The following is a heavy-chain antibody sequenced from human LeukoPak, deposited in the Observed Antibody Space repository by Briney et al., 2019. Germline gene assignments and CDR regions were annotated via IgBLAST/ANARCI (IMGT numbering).Heavy chain of an antibody. D-gene: IGHD3-16*01. J-gene: IGHJ4*02. CDR1: GFTVSTNC. Sequence: GGSLRLSCAASGFTVSTNCMTWVRQAPGKGLEWVSTIYSGGTTYYADSVMGRFTISRHNSRNTLYLQMNSLRAEDTAVYYCARAPGIMSGNWRFDYWGQGTLVTVSS. CDR3: ARAPGIMSGNWRFDY. CDR2: IYSGGTT. V-gene: IGHV3-53*04.